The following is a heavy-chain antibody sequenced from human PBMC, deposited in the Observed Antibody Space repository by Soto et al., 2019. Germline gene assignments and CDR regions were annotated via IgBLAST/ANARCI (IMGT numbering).Heavy chain of an antibody. CDR1: GFTFSSYW. CDR2: INSDESTA. Sequence: GGSLRLSCAASGFTFSSYWMHWVRQAPGKGLVWVARINSDESTAAFTDSVKGRFTVSRDNAQNTLYLQMNSLRVEDTAVYFCARSRYSGYEDHWGQGALVTVSS. D-gene: IGHD5-12*01. V-gene: IGHV3-74*01. CDR3: ARSRYSGYEDH. J-gene: IGHJ4*02.